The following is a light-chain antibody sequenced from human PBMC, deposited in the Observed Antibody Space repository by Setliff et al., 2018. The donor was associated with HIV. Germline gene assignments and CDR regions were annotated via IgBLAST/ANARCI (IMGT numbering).Light chain of an antibody. CDR2: GVT. V-gene: IGLV2-14*03. CDR1: TADIDNY. Sequence: QSALAQPASVSGSLGQSVTISCSGTTADIDNYVSWYQHHPGKAPKLIISGVTKRPSGVSERFSGSKSGSTASLTVSGLQPEDEADYYCCSFFTSSTLDVIFGGGTK. J-gene: IGLJ2*01. CDR3: CSFFTSSTLDVI.